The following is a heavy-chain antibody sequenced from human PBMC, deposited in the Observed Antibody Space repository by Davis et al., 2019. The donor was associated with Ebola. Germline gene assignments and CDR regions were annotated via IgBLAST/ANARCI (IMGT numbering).Heavy chain of an antibody. Sequence: GESLKISCAASGFTFSSYSMNWVRQAPGKGLEWVSYISSSSSTIYYADSVKGRFTISRDNSKNTLYLQVNSLRPEDTAVYYCARDQGTMIVLAMSYFDNWGQGTLVTVSS. CDR3: ARDQGTMIVLAMSYFDN. V-gene: IGHV3-48*01. J-gene: IGHJ4*02. D-gene: IGHD3-22*01. CDR2: ISSSSSTI. CDR1: GFTFSSYS.